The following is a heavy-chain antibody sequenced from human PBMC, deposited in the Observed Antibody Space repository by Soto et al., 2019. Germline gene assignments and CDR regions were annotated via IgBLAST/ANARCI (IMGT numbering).Heavy chain of an antibody. CDR2: ISGSGGST. D-gene: IGHD2-21*01. CDR1: GFTFSSYA. J-gene: IGHJ3*02. CDR3: ANTRAGDHDAFDI. V-gene: IGHV3-23*01. Sequence: GGSLSLTCAASGFTFSSYAKNWVRQAPGTGLELVSAISGSGGSTYYADSVKGRFTISRDNSKNTLYLQMNSLGADATVVYYCANTRAGDHDAFDIWGQGTMVTVSS.